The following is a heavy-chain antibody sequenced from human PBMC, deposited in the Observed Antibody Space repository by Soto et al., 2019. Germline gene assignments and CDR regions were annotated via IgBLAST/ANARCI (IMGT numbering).Heavy chain of an antibody. D-gene: IGHD6-6*01. Sequence: PSETLSLTCTVSGGSISSGGYYWSWIRQHPGKGLEWIGYIYYSGSTYYNPSLKSRVTISVDTSKNQFSLKLSSVTAADTAVYYCARVPEGRGIAARLHWFDPWGQGTLVTAPQ. V-gene: IGHV4-31*03. CDR1: GGSISSGGYY. CDR3: ARVPEGRGIAARLHWFDP. CDR2: IYYSGST. J-gene: IGHJ5*02.